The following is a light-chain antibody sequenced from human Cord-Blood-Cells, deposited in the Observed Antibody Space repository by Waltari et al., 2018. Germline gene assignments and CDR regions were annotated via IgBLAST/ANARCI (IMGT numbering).Light chain of an antibody. CDR3: AAWDDSLSGPV. Sequence: QSVLTQPPSASGTPGQRVTISCSGSSSNIGSNYVYWYQQLPGTAPKRLIYRNNHRPSGVPDRFSGSKSGTSASLAISGLRSEDEADYYCAAWDDSLSGPVFGGGTKLTVL. J-gene: IGLJ3*02. CDR1: SSNIGSNY. CDR2: RNN. V-gene: IGLV1-47*01.